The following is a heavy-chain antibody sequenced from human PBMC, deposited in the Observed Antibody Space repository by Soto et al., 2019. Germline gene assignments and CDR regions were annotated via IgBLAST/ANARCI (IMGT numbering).Heavy chain of an antibody. V-gene: IGHV1-8*01. CDR2: MNPNSGNT. J-gene: IGHJ6*02. D-gene: IGHD2-2*02. CDR3: ARGKCSSTSCYTGPYDYYGRDV. Sequence: QVQLVQSGAEVKNPGASVKVSCKASGYTFTSYDINWVRQATGQGLEWMGWMNPNSGNTGYAQKFQGRVTMTRNTSISTAYMGLSSLRSEDTAVYYGARGKCSSTSCYTGPYDYYGRDVWGQGTTVTVSS. CDR1: GYTFTSYD.